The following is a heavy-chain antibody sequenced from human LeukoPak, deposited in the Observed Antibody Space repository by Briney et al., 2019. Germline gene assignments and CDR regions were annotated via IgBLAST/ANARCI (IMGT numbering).Heavy chain of an antibody. Sequence: GGSLRLSCAASGFTFSSYAMSWVRQDPGKGLMWVSRLNTDGSSTNYADSVKGRFTISRDNAKNTLYLQMNSLRADDTAEYYCARELRSGNSGSFDYWGQGTLVTVSS. CDR1: GFTFSSYA. J-gene: IGHJ4*02. CDR2: LNTDGSST. D-gene: IGHD3-10*01. CDR3: ARELRSGNSGSFDY. V-gene: IGHV3-74*01.